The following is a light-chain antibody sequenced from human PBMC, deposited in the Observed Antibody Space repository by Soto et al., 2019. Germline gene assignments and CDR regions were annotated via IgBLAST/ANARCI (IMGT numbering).Light chain of an antibody. V-gene: IGKV3D-15*01. CDR1: QSVGSN. CDR3: QQYNNWVT. Sequence: ETVMTQSPATLSVSPGERATLSCRASQSVGSNLAWYHQKPGQAPRLLIYGASTRASGIPARFSGSGSGTEFTLTISSLQSEDFAVYYCQQYNNWVTFGGGTKVEIQ. CDR2: GAS. J-gene: IGKJ4*01.